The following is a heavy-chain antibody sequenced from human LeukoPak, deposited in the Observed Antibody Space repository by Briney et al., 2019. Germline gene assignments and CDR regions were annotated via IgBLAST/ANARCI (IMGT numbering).Heavy chain of an antibody. J-gene: IGHJ4*02. CDR2: INTDESNI. Sequence: GGSLRLSCAASGFTFRSFWMHWVRQVPGKGLVWVSRINTDESNIIYADSVKGRFTISRDNAKNTLYLQMNSLRAEDTAIYYCARDELVTGPTTFHYWGRGTLVTVSS. CDR3: ARDELVTGPTTFHY. V-gene: IGHV3-74*01. D-gene: IGHD3-9*01. CDR1: GFTFRSFW.